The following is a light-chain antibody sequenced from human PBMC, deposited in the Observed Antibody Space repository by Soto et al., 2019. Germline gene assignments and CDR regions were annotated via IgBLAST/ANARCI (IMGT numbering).Light chain of an antibody. CDR1: QSISSY. V-gene: IGKV1-39*01. CDR3: QQSYSTSMYT. Sequence: DIQMTQSPSSLSASVGDRVTITCRASQSISSYLNWYQQKPGKAPKLLIYAASSLQSGVPSRFSGSGSGTAFTLTISSLQPEDFATYYCQQSYSTSMYTFGQGTKLEIK. CDR2: AAS. J-gene: IGKJ2*01.